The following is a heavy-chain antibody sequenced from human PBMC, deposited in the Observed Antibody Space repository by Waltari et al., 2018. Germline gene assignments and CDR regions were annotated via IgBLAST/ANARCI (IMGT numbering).Heavy chain of an antibody. CDR3: ARGIAVAGTCYFDY. CDR2: IYYSGST. J-gene: IGHJ4*02. V-gene: IGHV4-59*11. D-gene: IGHD6-19*01. CDR1: GGSISSHY. Sequence: QVQLQESGPGLVKPSETLSLTCTVSGGSISSHYWTWIRQPPGKGLEWIGYIYYSGSTNYNPSLKSRVTISVDTSKNQFSLKLSSVTAADTAVYYCARGIAVAGTCYFDYWGQGTLVTVSS.